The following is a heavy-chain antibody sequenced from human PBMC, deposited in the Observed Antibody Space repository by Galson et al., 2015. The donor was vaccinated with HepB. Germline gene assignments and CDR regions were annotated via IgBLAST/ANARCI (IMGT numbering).Heavy chain of an antibody. V-gene: IGHV4-4*07. J-gene: IGHJ4*02. CDR3: ARLGGYYDSSGYYYSYFDY. CDR2: IYTSGST. CDR1: GGSISSYY. D-gene: IGHD3-22*01. Sequence: LSLTCTVSGGSISSYYWSWIRQPAGKGLEWIGRIYTSGSTNYNPSLKSRVTMSVDTSKNQFSLKLSSVTAADTAVYYCARLGGYYDSSGYYYSYFDYWGQGTLVTVSS.